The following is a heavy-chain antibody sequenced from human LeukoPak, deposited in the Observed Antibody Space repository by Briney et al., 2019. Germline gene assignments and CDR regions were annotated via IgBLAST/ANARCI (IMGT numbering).Heavy chain of an antibody. J-gene: IGHJ6*02. CDR3: AAGSGSAYYYYYYGMDV. CDR1: GGSFSGYY. V-gene: IGHV4-34*01. Sequence: PSETLSLTCAVYGGSFSGYYWSWIRQPPGKGLEWIGEINHSGSTNYNPSLKSRVTISVDTSKNQFSLKLSSVTAADTAVYYCAAGSGSAYYYYYYGMDVWGQGTTVTVSS. D-gene: IGHD3-10*01. CDR2: INHSGST.